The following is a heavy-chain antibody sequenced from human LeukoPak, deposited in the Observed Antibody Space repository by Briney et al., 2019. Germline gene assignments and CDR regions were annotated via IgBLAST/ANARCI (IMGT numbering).Heavy chain of an antibody. J-gene: IGHJ4*02. V-gene: IGHV1-2*02. D-gene: IGHD6-19*01. CDR2: INPNSGGT. CDR3: ASVSSSGWYTDYFDY. Sequence: ASVKVSCKASGYTFTGYYMHWVRQAPGQGLEWMGWINPNSGGTNYAQKFQGRVTMTRDTSISTAYMELSRLRSDDTAVYYCASVSSSGWYTDYFDYWGQGTLVTVSS. CDR1: GYTFTGYY.